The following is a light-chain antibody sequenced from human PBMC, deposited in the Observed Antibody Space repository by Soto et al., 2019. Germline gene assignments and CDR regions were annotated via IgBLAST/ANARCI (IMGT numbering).Light chain of an antibody. V-gene: IGKV3-20*01. CDR1: QSVSSSY. CDR3: QQYGSSPHT. Sequence: EIVLTQYPGTLSLSPGERATLSCRASQSVSSSYLAWYQHKPGQAPRLLIYGASSRATGIPDRFSGSGSGTDFTLTISRLEPEDFAVYYCQQYGSSPHTFGQGTTLEIK. J-gene: IGKJ2*01. CDR2: GAS.